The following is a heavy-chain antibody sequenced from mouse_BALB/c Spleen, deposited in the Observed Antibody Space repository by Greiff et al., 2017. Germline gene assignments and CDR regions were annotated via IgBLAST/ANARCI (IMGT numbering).Heavy chain of an antibody. D-gene: IGHD1-1*01. CDR3: ARVLYGYFDY. CDR2: ISSGGSYT. CDR1: GFTFSSYA. V-gene: IGHV5-9-4*01. Sequence: EVQLVESGGGLVKPGGSLKLSCAASGFTFSSYAMSWVRQSPEKRLEWVAEISSGGSYTYYPDTVTGRFTISRDNAKNTLYLEMSSLRSEDTAMYDCARVLYGYFDYWGQGTTLTVSS. J-gene: IGHJ2*01.